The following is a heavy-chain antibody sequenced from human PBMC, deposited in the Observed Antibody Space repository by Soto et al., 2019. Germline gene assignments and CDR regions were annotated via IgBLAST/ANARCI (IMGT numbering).Heavy chain of an antibody. J-gene: IGHJ6*02. CDR2: ISAYNGNT. Sequence: XSVKVSCKASVYTFTSYGISWVRQAPGQGLEWMGWISAYNGNTNYAQKLQGRVTMTTDTSTSTAYMELRSLRSDDTAVYYCARKYPYYYYGMDVWGQGPTVTVSS. CDR1: VYTFTSYG. CDR3: ARKYPYYYYGMDV. D-gene: IGHD2-2*01. V-gene: IGHV1-18*01.